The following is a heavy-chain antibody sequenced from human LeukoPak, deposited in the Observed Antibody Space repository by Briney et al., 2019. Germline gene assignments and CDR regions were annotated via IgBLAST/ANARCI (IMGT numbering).Heavy chain of an antibody. CDR3: ARDSSAGTGAFDI. CDR2: INSDGSTT. CDR1: GFTFSSNW. Sequence: GGSLRLSCVASGFTFSSNWMHWVRQAPGKGLVWVSRINSDGSTTSYADSVRGRFTISRDNAKNSLYLQMNSLRAEDTAVYYCARDSSAGTGAFDIWGQGTMVTASS. D-gene: IGHD6-13*01. J-gene: IGHJ3*02. V-gene: IGHV3-74*01.